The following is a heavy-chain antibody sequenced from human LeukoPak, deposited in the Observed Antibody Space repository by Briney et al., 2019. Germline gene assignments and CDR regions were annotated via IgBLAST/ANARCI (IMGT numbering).Heavy chain of an antibody. CDR3: VKTDY. Sequence: QPGGSLRLSCSASGFTFSSYAMHWVRQTPRKGLEHVSAFSSNGGSTYYAESVKGRFTISRDNSKSTLYLQMTSLRPEDTAVYYCVKTDYWGQGALVTVSS. CDR1: GFTFSSYA. J-gene: IGHJ4*02. V-gene: IGHV3-64D*06. CDR2: FSSNGGST.